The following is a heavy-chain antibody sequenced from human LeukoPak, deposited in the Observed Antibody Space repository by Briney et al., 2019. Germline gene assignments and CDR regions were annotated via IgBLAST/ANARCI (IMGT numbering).Heavy chain of an antibody. CDR2: ISSSGSTI. J-gene: IGHJ4*02. CDR3: AKESRIAVAGSFDY. CDR1: GFTLSSYE. D-gene: IGHD6-19*01. V-gene: IGHV3-48*03. Sequence: GGSLRLSCAASGFTLSSYEMNWVRQAPGKGLEWVSYISSSGSTIYYADSVKGRFTISRDNAKNSLYLQMNSLRAEDTALYYCAKESRIAVAGSFDYWGQGTLVTVSS.